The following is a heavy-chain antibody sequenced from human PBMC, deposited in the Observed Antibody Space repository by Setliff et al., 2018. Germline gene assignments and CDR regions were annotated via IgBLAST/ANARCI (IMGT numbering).Heavy chain of an antibody. CDR3: ARGFDVGAPRTDSFDI. D-gene: IGHD1-26*01. Sequence: SVKVSCKTSGGTFSSYAFSWVRQAPAQGLEWKGRIIPLFVTTNFAQNLQDRVTITADQSTETVYMEVRSLRFEDTGVYYCARGFDVGAPRTDSFDIWGQGTAVTVSS. CDR2: IIPLFVTT. CDR1: GGTFSSYA. V-gene: IGHV1-69*13. J-gene: IGHJ3*02.